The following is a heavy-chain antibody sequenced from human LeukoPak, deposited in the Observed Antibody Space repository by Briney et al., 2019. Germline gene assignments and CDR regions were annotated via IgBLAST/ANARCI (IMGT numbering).Heavy chain of an antibody. D-gene: IGHD6-25*01. J-gene: IGHJ4*02. CDR3: ARRQDGYDY. Sequence: SETLSLTCTVSGVSIANTFYYWSWLRQPAGKGLEWIGRIYTTGSTDYNPSLKSRVTISLDTARNQFSLKLSSVTAADTAVYYCARRQDGYDYWGQGTLVTVSS. CDR2: IYTTGST. V-gene: IGHV4-61*02. CDR1: GVSIANTFYY.